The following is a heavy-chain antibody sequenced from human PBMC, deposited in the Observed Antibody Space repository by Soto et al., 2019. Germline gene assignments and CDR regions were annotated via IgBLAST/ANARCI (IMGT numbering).Heavy chain of an antibody. D-gene: IGHD3-10*01. CDR3: ARGWVTMVRGVIITPNMDV. V-gene: IGHV4-34*01. J-gene: IGHJ6*03. CDR2: INHSGST. Sequence: SETLSLTCAVYGGSFSGYYWSWIRQPPGKGLEWIGEINHSGSTNYNPSLKSRVTISVDTSKNQFSLKLSSVTAADTAVYYCARGWVTMVRGVIITPNMDVWGKGTTVTVSS. CDR1: GGSFSGYY.